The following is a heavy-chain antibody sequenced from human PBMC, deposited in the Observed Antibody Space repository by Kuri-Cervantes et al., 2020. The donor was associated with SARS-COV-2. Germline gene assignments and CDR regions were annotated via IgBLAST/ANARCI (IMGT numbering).Heavy chain of an antibody. CDR2: KYYSGST. V-gene: IGHV4-30-4*01. Sequence: SETLSLTCTVPGGSINSGIYCWSWIRQLPGQGLEWIGCKYYSGSTYYNPSLKSRVTISVDTSKNQFSLKLSSVTDADTAVYYCARDPYYDYVWGGYRLGGAFDIWGQGTMVTVSS. CDR1: GGSINSGIYC. CDR3: ARDPYYDYVWGGYRLGGAFDI. J-gene: IGHJ3*02. D-gene: IGHD3-16*02.